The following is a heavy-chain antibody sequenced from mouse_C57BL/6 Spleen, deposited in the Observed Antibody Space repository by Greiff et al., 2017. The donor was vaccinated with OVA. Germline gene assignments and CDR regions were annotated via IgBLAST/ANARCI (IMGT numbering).Heavy chain of an antibody. D-gene: IGHD2-2*01. CDR1: GYTFTSYR. V-gene: IGHV1-53*01. Sequence: QVQLQQPGTELVKPGASVKLSCKASGYTFTSYRMHWVKQRPGQGLEWIGNINPSNGGTNYNEKFKSKATLTVDKSSSTAYMQLSSLTSEDSAVYYCAAGGGNYGYDEGDFDYWGQGTTLTVSS. CDR2: INPSNGGT. J-gene: IGHJ2*01. CDR3: AAGGGNYGYDEGDFDY.